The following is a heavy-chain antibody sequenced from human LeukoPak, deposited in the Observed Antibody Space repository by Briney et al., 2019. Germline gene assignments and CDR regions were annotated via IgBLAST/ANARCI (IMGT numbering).Heavy chain of an antibody. J-gene: IGHJ4*02. V-gene: IGHV3-48*01. Sequence: GGSLRLSCAASGFTFSSYSMNWVRQAPGKGLEWVSYISSSSSSIYYADSVKGRFTISRDNAKNSLYLQMNSLRAEDTAVYYCARNDARSGSYDVINFDYWGQGTLVTVSS. CDR2: ISSSSSSI. CDR3: ARNDARSGSYDVINFDY. CDR1: GFTFSSYS. D-gene: IGHD1-26*01.